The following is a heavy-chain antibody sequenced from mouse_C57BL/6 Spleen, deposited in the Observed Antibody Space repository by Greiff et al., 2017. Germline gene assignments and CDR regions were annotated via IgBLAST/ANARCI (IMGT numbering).Heavy chain of an antibody. CDR3: TRGRYDYPFDY. V-gene: IGHV1-50*01. CDR2: IDPSDSYT. D-gene: IGHD2-4*01. CDR1: GYTFTSYW. Sequence: QVQLQQPGAELVKPGASVKLSCKASGYTFTSYWMQWVKQRPGQGLEWIGEIDPSDSYTNYNQKFKGKATLTVDTSSSTAYMQLSSLTSEDSAVYYCTRGRYDYPFDYWGQGTTLTVSS. J-gene: IGHJ2*01.